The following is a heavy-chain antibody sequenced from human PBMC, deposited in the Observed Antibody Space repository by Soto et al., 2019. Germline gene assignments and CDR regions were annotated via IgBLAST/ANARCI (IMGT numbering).Heavy chain of an antibody. D-gene: IGHD2-15*01. J-gene: IGHJ4*02. V-gene: IGHV4-59*01. Sequence: KPSETLSLTCTVSGGSISSYYWSWIRQPPGKGLEWIGYIYYSGSTNYNPSLKSRVTISVDTSKNQFSLKLSSVTAADTAVYYCARVGCSGGSCHGGYSDYWGQGTLVTVSS. CDR3: ARVGCSGGSCHGGYSDY. CDR2: IYYSGST. CDR1: GGSISSYY.